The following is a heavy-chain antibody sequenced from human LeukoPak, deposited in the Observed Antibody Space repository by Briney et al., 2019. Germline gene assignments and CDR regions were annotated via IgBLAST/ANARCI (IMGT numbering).Heavy chain of an antibody. CDR2: ISSSSSYI. D-gene: IGHD3-22*01. CDR1: GFTFSSYS. V-gene: IGHV3-21*01. J-gene: IGHJ4*02. Sequence: GGSLRLSCAASGFTFSSYSMNWVRQAPGKGLEWVSSISSSSSYIYYADSVKGRFTISRDNAKNSLYLQMNSLRAEDTAVYYCAKGDSSGFDYWGRGTLVTVSS. CDR3: AKGDSSGFDY.